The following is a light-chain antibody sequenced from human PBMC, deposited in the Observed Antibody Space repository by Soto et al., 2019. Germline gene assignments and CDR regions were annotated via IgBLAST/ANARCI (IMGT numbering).Light chain of an antibody. CDR3: QQCYNWPQWT. Sequence: EIVLTQSPGTLSLSPGERATISCRASQSVPSGYVAWFQQKSGQAPRLLIYGASTRATGIPERFSGSGSGTDFTLTISSLEPEDFAVYYCQQCYNWPQWTFGQGTKV. CDR2: GAS. V-gene: IGKV3D-20*02. J-gene: IGKJ1*01. CDR1: QSVPSGY.